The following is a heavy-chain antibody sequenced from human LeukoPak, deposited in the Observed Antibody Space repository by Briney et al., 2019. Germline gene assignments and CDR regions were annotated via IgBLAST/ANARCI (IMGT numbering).Heavy chain of an antibody. CDR1: GFTFSTYW. CDR2: ISPDGSDT. Sequence: GGSLGLSCAASGFTFSTYWMYWVRQAPGKGLMWVSKISPDGSDTTYADSVKGRFTISRDNAKNTLYLQMSSLRAEDTAVYYCARDLNWPGPWGQGSLVTVSS. D-gene: IGHD1-20*01. V-gene: IGHV3-74*01. CDR3: ARDLNWPGP. J-gene: IGHJ5*02.